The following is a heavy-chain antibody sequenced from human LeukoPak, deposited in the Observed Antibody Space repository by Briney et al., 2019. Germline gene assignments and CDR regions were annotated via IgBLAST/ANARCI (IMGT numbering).Heavy chain of an antibody. D-gene: IGHD6-13*01. CDR1: GYTFTGYY. CDR3: ARDIAAAGTSTDYYYYYGMDV. V-gene: IGHV1-2*02. Sequence: ASVKASCKASGYTFTGYYMHWVRQAPGQGLEWMGWINPNSGGTNYAQKFQGRVTMTRDTSISTAYMELSRLRSDDTAVYYCARDIAAAGTSTDYYYYYGMDVWGQGTTVTVSS. J-gene: IGHJ6*02. CDR2: INPNSGGT.